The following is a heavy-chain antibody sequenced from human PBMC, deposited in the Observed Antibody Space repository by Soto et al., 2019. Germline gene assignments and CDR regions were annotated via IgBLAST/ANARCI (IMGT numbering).Heavy chain of an antibody. CDR2: ISYDGSNK. Sequence: QPGGSLRLSCAASGFTFSSYGMHWVRQAPGKGLEWVAVISYDGSNKYYADSVKGRFTISRDNSKNTLYLQMNSLRAEDTAVYYCAKDVSVSYYGILLYWGQGTLVTVSS. CDR3: AKDVSVSYYGILLY. CDR1: GFTFSSYG. V-gene: IGHV3-30*18. D-gene: IGHD1-26*01. J-gene: IGHJ4*02.